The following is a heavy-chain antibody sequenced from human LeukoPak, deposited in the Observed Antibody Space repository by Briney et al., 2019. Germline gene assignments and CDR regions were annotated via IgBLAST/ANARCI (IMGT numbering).Heavy chain of an antibody. CDR3: ARDYGEITIFGVVKNWFDP. J-gene: IGHJ5*02. CDR1: AFTFTSYS. D-gene: IGHD3-3*01. CDR2: ISSSSSTI. Sequence: GSLRLSCAASAFTFTSYSMNWVRHAPGEGLGWGSYISSSSSTIYYADSVKGRFNISRDNAKNSLYLQINSLRAEDTAVYYCARDYGEITIFGVVKNWFDPWGQGTLVTVSS. V-gene: IGHV3-48*01.